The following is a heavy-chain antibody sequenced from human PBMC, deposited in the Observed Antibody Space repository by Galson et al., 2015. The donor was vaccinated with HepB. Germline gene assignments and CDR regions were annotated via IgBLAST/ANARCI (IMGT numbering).Heavy chain of an antibody. CDR3: ARWDYGSALDS. J-gene: IGHJ4*02. CDR2: FYYNGRT. CDR1: GGSISSYY. Sequence: ETLSLTCTVSGGSISSYYWSWIRQPPGKGLEWIGYFYYNGRTKYNPSLKSRVTISVDTSKNQFSLNLTSVTAADTAVYYCARWDYGSALDSWGQGTLVTVSS. D-gene: IGHD4-17*01. V-gene: IGHV4-59*08.